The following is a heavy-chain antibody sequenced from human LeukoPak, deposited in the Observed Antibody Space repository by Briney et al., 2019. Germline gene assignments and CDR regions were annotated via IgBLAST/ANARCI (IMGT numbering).Heavy chain of an antibody. J-gene: IGHJ4*02. CDR2: IYWDDDK. CDR1: GFSLSTSGVG. V-gene: IGHV2-5*02. CDR3: AHSKEREGEKYYFDY. D-gene: IGHD1-26*01. Sequence: SGPTLVKPTQTLTLTCTFSGFSLSTSGVGVGWIRQPPGKALEWLAPIYWDDDKRYSPSLKSRLTITKDTSKNQVVLTMTNMDPVDTATYYCAHSKEREGEKYYFDYWGQGTLVTVSS.